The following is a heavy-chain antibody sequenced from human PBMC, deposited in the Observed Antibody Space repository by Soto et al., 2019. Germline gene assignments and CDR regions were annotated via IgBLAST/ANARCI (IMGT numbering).Heavy chain of an antibody. J-gene: IGHJ3*01. CDR3: TKGASTSCFSAFDF. D-gene: IGHD2-2*01. Sequence: EVQLVESGGGLVHPGRSLRLSCTASGFTFDDYAMHWVRQAPGKGLEWVSSISWNSGNIVYADSVRGRFTISRDNAKTSMHLQMNSLSAEDTASNYCTKGASTSCFSAFDFWGQATMVTVSS. CDR2: ISWNSGNI. V-gene: IGHV3-9*01. CDR1: GFTFDDYA.